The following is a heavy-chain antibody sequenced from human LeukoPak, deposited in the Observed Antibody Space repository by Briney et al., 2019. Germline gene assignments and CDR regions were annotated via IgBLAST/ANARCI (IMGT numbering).Heavy chain of an antibody. CDR1: GYTFTSYD. CDR3: AGGHLPVYDFWSGSYYYYGMDV. CDR2: MNPNSGNT. Sequence: ASVKVSCKASGYTFTSYDINWVRQATGQGLEWMGWMNPNSGNTGYAQKFQGRVTMTRNTSISTAYMELSSLRSEDTAVYYCAGGHLPVYDFWSGSYYYYGMDVWGQGTTVTVSS. V-gene: IGHV1-8*01. J-gene: IGHJ6*02. D-gene: IGHD3-3*01.